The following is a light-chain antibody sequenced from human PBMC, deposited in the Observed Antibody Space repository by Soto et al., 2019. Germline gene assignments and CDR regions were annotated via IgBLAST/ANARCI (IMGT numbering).Light chain of an antibody. CDR2: AAS. CDR3: QQSYSTPLT. V-gene: IGKV1-39*01. CDR1: QSISSY. J-gene: IGKJ3*01. Sequence: DIQMTQSPSSLSASVGDRVTITCRASQSISSYLNWYQQKPGKAPKLLIYAASSLQSGVPSRFSGSGSGTDFTRTISSLQPEDFATYYCQQSYSTPLTFGPGNKVDIQ.